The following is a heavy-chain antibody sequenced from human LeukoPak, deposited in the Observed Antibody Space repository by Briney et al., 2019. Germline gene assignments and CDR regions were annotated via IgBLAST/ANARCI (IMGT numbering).Heavy chain of an antibody. D-gene: IGHD2-21*02. CDR3: ARTYCGGDCYYTYFDY. CDR2: IYPGDSDT. V-gene: IGHV5-51*01. Sequence: GESLKISCKGSGYSFTTYWIGWVRQMPGKGLEWMGIIYPGDSDTRYSPSFQGQVTISADKSISTAYLQWSSLKASDTAMYYCARTYCGGDCYYTYFDYWGQGTLVTVSS. CDR1: GYSFTTYW. J-gene: IGHJ4*02.